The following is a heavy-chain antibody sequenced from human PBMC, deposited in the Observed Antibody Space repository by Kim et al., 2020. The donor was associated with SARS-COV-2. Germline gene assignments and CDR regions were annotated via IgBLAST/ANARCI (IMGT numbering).Heavy chain of an antibody. Sequence: NYNPSLKSRVTISVDKSKNQFSLKLSSVTAADTAVYYCARAAVGATGADYWGQGTLVTVSS. CDR3: ARAAVGATGADY. J-gene: IGHJ4*02. V-gene: IGHV4-4*02. D-gene: IGHD1-26*01.